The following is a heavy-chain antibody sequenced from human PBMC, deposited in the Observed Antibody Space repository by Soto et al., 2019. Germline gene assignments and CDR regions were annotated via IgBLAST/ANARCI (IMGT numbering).Heavy chain of an antibody. CDR2: ISYDGSNK. Sequence: GGSLRRSCAASGFTFSSYAMHWVRQAPGKGLEWVAVISYDGSNKYYADSVKGRFTISRDNSKNTLYLQMNSLRAEDTAVYYCARDRLFYFDDWGQGTLVTVSS. CDR1: GFTFSSYA. V-gene: IGHV3-30-3*01. J-gene: IGHJ4*02. CDR3: ARDRLFYFDD.